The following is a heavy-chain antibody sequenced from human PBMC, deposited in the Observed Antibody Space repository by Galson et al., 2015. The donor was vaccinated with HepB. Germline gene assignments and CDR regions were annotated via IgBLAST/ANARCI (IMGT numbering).Heavy chain of an antibody. V-gene: IGHV4-59*01. CDR3: AKGGGDYVSYYHNAMDV. CDR2: VYYSGST. J-gene: IGHJ6*02. Sequence: LSLTCTVSGGSISTYYWSWIRQPPGKGLEWIGYVYYSGSTNYNPSLKSRVTISVDRSKNQFSLRLSSVTTTDTAVYWCAKGGGDYVSYYHNAMDVWGQGTTVTVSS. CDR1: GGSISTYY. D-gene: IGHD4-17*01.